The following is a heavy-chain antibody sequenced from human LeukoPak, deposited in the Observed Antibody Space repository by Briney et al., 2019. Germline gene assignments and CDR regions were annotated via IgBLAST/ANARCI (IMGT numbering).Heavy chain of an antibody. CDR1: GGSISSRTYY. J-gene: IGHJ5*02. CDR3: AGTIFGVVIYNWFDP. V-gene: IGHV4-39*01. CDR2: FYYSGST. Sequence: SETLSLTCTVSGGSISSRTYYWGWIRQPPGKGLEWIGSFYYSGSTFYNPSLKSRVTISVDTSKNQFSQKLSSVTAADTAVYYCAGTIFGVVIYNWFDPWGQGTLVTVSS. D-gene: IGHD3-3*01.